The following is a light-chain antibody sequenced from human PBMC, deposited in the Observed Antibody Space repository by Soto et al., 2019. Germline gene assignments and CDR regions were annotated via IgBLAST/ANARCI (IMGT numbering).Light chain of an antibody. CDR2: AAF. Sequence: DIQMTQSPSSVSASVGDRVTISCRASEDVNSRLAWYQQKPGNAPKLLIYAAFILQSGVPSRFSGYGSGTDFTLSISSLQPEDFTTYYCQQADSLPITFGQGTRLGIK. V-gene: IGKV1-12*01. CDR1: EDVNSR. CDR3: QQADSLPIT. J-gene: IGKJ5*01.